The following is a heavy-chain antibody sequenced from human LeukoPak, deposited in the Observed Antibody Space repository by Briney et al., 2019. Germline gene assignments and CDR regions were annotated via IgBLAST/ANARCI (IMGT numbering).Heavy chain of an antibody. V-gene: IGHV3-23*01. Sequence: GGSLRLSCAASGFTFTIDGMSWVRQAPGNWLEWVSSISGSGGSTNYADSVKGRLTISRDITKNTLYLQINSLRAADTSVFYCAGRRDGFNYWGQGTLVTVSS. CDR2: ISGSGGST. D-gene: IGHD5-24*01. CDR3: AGRRDGFNY. J-gene: IGHJ4*02. CDR1: GFTFTIDG.